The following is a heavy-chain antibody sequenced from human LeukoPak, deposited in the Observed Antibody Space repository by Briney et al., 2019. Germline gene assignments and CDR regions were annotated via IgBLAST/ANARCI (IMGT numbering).Heavy chain of an antibody. CDR2: INHSGST. CDR3: ARLYSSSWPYYYYYYYMDV. J-gene: IGHJ6*03. CDR1: GGSFSGYY. Sequence: SETLSLTCAVYGGSFSGYYWSWIRQPPGKGLEWIGEINHSGSTNYNPSLKSRVTISVDTSKNQFSLKLSSVTAADTAVYYCARLYSSSWPYYYYYYYMDVWGKGTTVTISS. V-gene: IGHV4-34*01. D-gene: IGHD6-13*01.